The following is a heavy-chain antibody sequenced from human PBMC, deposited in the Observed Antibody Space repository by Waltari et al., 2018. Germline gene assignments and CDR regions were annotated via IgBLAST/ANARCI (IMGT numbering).Heavy chain of an antibody. Sequence: EVFLQQFGGGLVQPGGSLKLSCVVSGANIDSNYLNWLRQAPGKGLEWSSVIFAYGTTHYSDSVRGRFVISRDKSENTLYLQMNIVRPDDSSVYYCSRGGHPNSWGQGTLVTVSS. J-gene: IGHJ1*01. CDR3: SRGGHPNS. CDR1: GANIDSNY. D-gene: IGHD2-15*01. V-gene: IGHV3-66*02. CDR2: IFAYGTT.